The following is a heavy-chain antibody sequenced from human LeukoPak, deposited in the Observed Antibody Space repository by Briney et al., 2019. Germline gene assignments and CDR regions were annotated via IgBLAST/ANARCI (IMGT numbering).Heavy chain of an antibody. CDR2: IYPGDSDT. Sequence: GESLKISCKCSGYSFTSYWIGWVRQMPGKGLEWMGIIYPGDSDTRYSPSFQGQVTISADKSISTPYLLWSSLKASDTAMYYCARLLGVYYDFWESFDPWGQGTLVTVSS. V-gene: IGHV5-51*01. D-gene: IGHD3-3*01. CDR3: ARLLGVYYDFWESFDP. CDR1: GYSFTSYW. J-gene: IGHJ5*02.